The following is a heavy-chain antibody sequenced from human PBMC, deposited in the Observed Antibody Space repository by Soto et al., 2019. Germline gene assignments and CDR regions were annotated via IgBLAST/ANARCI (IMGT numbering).Heavy chain of an antibody. CDR2: ISSSSSYI. CDR3: EVMGNSGYASQPEDY. Sequence: EVQLVESGGGLVKPGGSLRLSCAASGFTFSTYNMNWVRQAPGKGLEWVSSISSSSSYIYYADSVKGRFTISRDNAKNSLYLQMNSLRAEDTAVYYCEVMGNSGYASQPEDYWGQGTLVTVSS. CDR1: GFTFSTYN. J-gene: IGHJ4*02. V-gene: IGHV3-21*01. D-gene: IGHD5-12*01.